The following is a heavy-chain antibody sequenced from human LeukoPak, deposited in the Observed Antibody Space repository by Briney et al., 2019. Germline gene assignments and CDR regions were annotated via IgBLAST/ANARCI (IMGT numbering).Heavy chain of an antibody. CDR1: GYTFTSYD. J-gene: IGHJ4*02. CDR2: MNPNSGNT. CDR3: ARGRTVMVKFGY. Sequence: ASVKVSCKASGYTFTSYDINWVRQATGQGLEWMGWMNPNSGNTGYAQKFQGRVTMTRNTSISTAYMELSSLRSEDTAVYYCARGRTVMVKFGYWGQGTLVTISS. D-gene: IGHD5-18*01. V-gene: IGHV1-8*01.